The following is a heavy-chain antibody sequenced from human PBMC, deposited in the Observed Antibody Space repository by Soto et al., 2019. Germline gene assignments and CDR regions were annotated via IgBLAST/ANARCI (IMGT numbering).Heavy chain of an antibody. V-gene: IGHV3-74*01. CDR2: INGDGSST. CDR1: GFAFSNSY. J-gene: IGHJ5*02. D-gene: IGHD4-17*01. CDR3: ARDQLTGDYFDA. Sequence: EVKLVESGGGLVQPGGSVRLSCGASGFAFSNSYMHWVRQAPGKGLVWVSRINGDGSSTNYADSVKGRFTISRDNTKNTLYLQMNSLSDEDTAVYYCARDQLTGDYFDAWGQGTLVTVSS.